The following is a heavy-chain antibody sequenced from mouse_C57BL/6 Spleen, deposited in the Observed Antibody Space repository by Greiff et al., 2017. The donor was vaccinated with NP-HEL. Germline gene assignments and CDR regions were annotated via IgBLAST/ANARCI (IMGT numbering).Heavy chain of an antibody. CDR1: GFTFSSYG. D-gene: IGHD4-1*01. V-gene: IGHV5-6*01. J-gene: IGHJ3*01. CDR2: ISSGGSYT. Sequence: EVKLMESGGDLVKPGGSLKLSCAASGFTFSSYGMSWVRQTPDKRLEWVATISSGGSYTYYPDSVKGRFTISRDNAKNTLYLQMSSLKSEDTAMYYCARQGLTGTGWFAYWGQGTLVTVSA. CDR3: ARQGLTGTGWFAY.